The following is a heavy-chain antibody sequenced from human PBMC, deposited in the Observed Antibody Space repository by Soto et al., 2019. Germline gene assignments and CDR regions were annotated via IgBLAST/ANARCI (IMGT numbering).Heavy chain of an antibody. CDR1: GGTFSSYA. CDR3: ARAPGDGYNLHLDY. CDR2: IIPIFGTA. D-gene: IGHD5-12*01. Sequence: QVQLVQSGAEVKKPGSSVKVSCKASGGTFSSYAISWVRQAPGQGLEWMGGIIPIFGTANYAQKFQGRVTITADESTSTADMELSSLRSEDTAVYYCARAPGDGYNLHLDYWGQGTLVTVSS. V-gene: IGHV1-69*12. J-gene: IGHJ4*02.